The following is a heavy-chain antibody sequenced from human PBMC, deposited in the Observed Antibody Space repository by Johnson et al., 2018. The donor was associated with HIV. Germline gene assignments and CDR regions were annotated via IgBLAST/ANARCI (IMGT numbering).Heavy chain of an antibody. D-gene: IGHD6-13*01. CDR3: ARPNRPQYRSTFDI. V-gene: IGHV3-33*08. CDR1: GFTFSSYA. Sequence: QVQLVESGGGVVQPGRSLRLSCAASGFTFSSYAMHWVRQAPGTGLEWVAVIWYDGSEKSYVDSVKGRFTISRDNAKNSLYLQMSSLRAEDTAIYYCARPNRPQYRSTFDIWGQGTKVTVSS. CDR2: IWYDGSEK. J-gene: IGHJ3*02.